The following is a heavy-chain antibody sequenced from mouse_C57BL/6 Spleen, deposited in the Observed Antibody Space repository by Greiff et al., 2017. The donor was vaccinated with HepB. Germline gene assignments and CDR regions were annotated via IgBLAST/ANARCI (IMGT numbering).Heavy chain of an antibody. D-gene: IGHD1-1*01. J-gene: IGHJ4*01. CDR3: ARGNYYGSIPLYAIDY. V-gene: IGHV1-54*01. CDR2: INPGSGGT. Sequence: QVQLQQSGAELVRPGTSVKVSCKASGYAFTNYLIEWVKQRPGQGLEWIGVINPGSGGTNYNEKFKGKATLTADKSSSPAYMQLSSLTSEDSAVYFCARGNYYGSIPLYAIDYWGQGTSVTVSS. CDR1: GYAFTNYL.